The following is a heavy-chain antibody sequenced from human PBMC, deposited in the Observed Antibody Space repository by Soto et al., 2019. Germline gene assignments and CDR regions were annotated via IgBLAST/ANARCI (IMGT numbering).Heavy chain of an antibody. CDR1: GFTSSSYS. CDR2: TGTSGSTT. D-gene: IGHD7-27*01. V-gene: IGHV3-48*02. Sequence: EVQLVESGRGLVQPGGSLRLSCAASGFTSSSYSMSWVRQGPGKGLEWVSYTGTSGSTTYYADSVNGRFAISRDNTKNSRYMQVNSLRDEDTAVYYCARDRLTGDRREAFDMWGQGTMVTVSS. J-gene: IGHJ3*02. CDR3: ARDRLTGDRREAFDM.